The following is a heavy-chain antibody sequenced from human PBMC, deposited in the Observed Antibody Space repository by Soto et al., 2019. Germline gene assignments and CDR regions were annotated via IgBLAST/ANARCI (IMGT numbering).Heavy chain of an antibody. V-gene: IGHV3-30*18. CDR3: AKGDRQRLKPIDY. CDR2: ISYDGSDK. Sequence: PGESLKISCAAPGFSFSSYGMHWVRHAPGKGLEWLAIISYDGSDKYYADSVKGRFTISRDNSKNTLYLQMNSLRAEDTAMYYCAKGDRQRLKPIDYWGQGTLVTVSS. D-gene: IGHD6-25*01. J-gene: IGHJ4*02. CDR1: GFSFSSYG.